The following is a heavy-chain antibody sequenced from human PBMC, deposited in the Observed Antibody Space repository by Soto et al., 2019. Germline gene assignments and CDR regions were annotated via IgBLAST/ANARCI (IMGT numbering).Heavy chain of an antibody. V-gene: IGHV3-30-3*01. D-gene: IGHD2-21*02. J-gene: IGHJ4*02. CDR3: ARDGPDDNCGGDCYYDY. CDR1: GFTFSSYA. Sequence: GGSLRLSCAASGFTFSSYAMHWVRQAPGKGLEWVAVISYDGSNKYYADSVKGRFTISRDNSKNTLYLQMNGLRAEDTAVYYCARDGPDDNCGGDCYYDYWGQGTLVTVSS. CDR2: ISYDGSNK.